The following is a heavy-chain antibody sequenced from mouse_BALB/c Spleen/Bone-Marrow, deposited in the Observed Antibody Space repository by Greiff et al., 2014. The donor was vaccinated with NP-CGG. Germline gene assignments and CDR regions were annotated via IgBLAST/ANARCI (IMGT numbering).Heavy chain of an antibody. Sequence: VQLQESGGGLVQPGGSLRLSCAASGFTFTDYYMNWVRQPPGEALEWLAFIRNNANGYTTEYSASVKARFTIARDNSQSVLYLHMNTLSAEDTAYYYCARDMGGIRFDSWGQGTTLTVSS. D-gene: IGHD4-1*01. CDR3: ARDMGGIRFDS. J-gene: IGHJ2*01. CDR1: GFTFTDYY. V-gene: IGHV7-3*02. CDR2: IRNNANGYTT.